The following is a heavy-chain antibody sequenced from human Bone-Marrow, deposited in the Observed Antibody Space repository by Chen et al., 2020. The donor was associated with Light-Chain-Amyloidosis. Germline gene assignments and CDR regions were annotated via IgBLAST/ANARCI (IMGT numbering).Heavy chain of an antibody. J-gene: IGHJ4*02. CDR2: IYPDDSDA. D-gene: IGHD2-21*01. CDR1: GCTFPNYW. CDR3: ARRRDCYYFDY. Sequence: EVQLEQSGPDVKKPGESLKISCKGSGCTFPNYWIGWVRQMPGKGLEWMGVIYPDDSDARYSPSLEGRVTISADKSITTAYLQWRSLKASDTAMYYCARRRDCYYFDYWGQGTLVTVSS. V-gene: IGHV5-51*01.